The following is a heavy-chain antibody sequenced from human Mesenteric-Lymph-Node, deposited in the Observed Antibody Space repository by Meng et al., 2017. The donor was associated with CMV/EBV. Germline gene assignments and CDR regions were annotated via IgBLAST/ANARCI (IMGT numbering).Heavy chain of an antibody. CDR3: AASWVQLERLLDY. D-gene: IGHD1-1*01. V-gene: IGHV3-48*04. CDR2: ISKSGATT. CDR1: GFTFSSYW. J-gene: IGHJ4*02. Sequence: GESLKISCAASGFTFSSYWMSWVRQAPGKGLEWVSYISKSGATTFYADSMRGRFTISRDNAKNSLYLQMNSLRAEDTAVYYCAASWVQLERLLDYWGQGTLVTVSS.